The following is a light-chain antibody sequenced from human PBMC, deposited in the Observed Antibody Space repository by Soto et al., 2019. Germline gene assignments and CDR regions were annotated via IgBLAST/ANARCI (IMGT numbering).Light chain of an antibody. J-gene: IGKJ1*01. V-gene: IGKV3-20*01. CDR1: QSVRSMY. CDR3: QHYGNSLWT. CDR2: DAS. Sequence: EIVLTQSPGTLSLSPGERATPSCRPSQSVRSMYLAWYQQKPGQAPRLLIYDASSRATDIPDRFSGSGSGTDFTLTISRLEPEDFAIYYCQHYGNSLWTFGQGTKVDIK.